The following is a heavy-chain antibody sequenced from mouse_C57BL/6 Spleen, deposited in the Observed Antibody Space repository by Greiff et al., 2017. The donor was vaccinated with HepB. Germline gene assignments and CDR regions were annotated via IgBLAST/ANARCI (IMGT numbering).Heavy chain of an antibody. CDR3: ARGRNGGAMDY. J-gene: IGHJ4*01. CDR1: GYTFTSYW. D-gene: IGHD2-1*01. Sequence: QVQLQQPGAELVMPGASVKLSCKASGYTFTSYWMHWVKQRPGQGLEWIGEIDPSDSYTNYNQKFKGKSTLTVDKSSTTAHIRLSSLTPEDSAVYYCARGRNGGAMDYWGQGTSVTVSS. V-gene: IGHV1-69*01. CDR2: IDPSDSYT.